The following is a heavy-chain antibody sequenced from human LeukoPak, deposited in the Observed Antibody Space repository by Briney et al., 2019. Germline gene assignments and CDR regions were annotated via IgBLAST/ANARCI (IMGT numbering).Heavy chain of an antibody. D-gene: IGHD2-2*01. V-gene: IGHV3-7*03. CDR1: GFTFSSYW. CDR2: IKQDGSEK. J-gene: IGHJ4*02. CDR3: ARPPGGDIVVVPAGD. Sequence: GGSLRLSCAASGFTFSSYWMSWVRQAPGKGLEGVANIKQDGSEKYYVDSVKGRFTISRDNAKNSLYLQMNSLRAEDTAVYYCARPPGGDIVVVPAGDWGQGTLVTVSS.